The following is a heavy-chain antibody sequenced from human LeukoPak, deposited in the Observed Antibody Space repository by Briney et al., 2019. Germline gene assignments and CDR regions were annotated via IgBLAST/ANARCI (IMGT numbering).Heavy chain of an antibody. CDR3: ARASYSYDINGWVPFDY. J-gene: IGHJ4*02. CDR2: IYTSGNT. Sequence: SQTLSLTCTVSGNSISSGDNYWSWIRQPAGKGLEWIGRIYTSGNTNYNPSLKSRVTISGGTSKNQFSLRLSSVTAADTAVYYCARASYSYDINGWVPFDYWGQGTLVTVSS. V-gene: IGHV4-61*02. CDR1: GNSISSGDNY. D-gene: IGHD3-22*01.